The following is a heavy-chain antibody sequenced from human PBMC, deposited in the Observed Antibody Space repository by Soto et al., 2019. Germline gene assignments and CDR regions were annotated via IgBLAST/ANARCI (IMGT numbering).Heavy chain of an antibody. V-gene: IGHV3-30*03. CDR1: GFTFSSYG. J-gene: IGHJ6*02. Sequence: GGSLRLSCAASGFTFSSYGMHWVRQAPGKGLEWVAVISYDGSNKYYADSVKGRFTISRDNSKNTLYLQMNSLRAEDTAVYYCLIWELIYGMDVWGQGTTVTVSS. CDR3: LIWELIYGMDV. D-gene: IGHD1-7*01. CDR2: ISYDGSNK.